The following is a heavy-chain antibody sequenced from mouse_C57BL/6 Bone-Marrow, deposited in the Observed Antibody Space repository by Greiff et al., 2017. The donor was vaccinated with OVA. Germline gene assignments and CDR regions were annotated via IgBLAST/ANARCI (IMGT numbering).Heavy chain of an antibody. Sequence: EVKLVESGGDLVKPGGSLKLSCAASGFTFSSYGMSWVRQTPDKRLEWVATISSGGSYTYYPDRVKGRFTISRDNAKNTLYLQMSSLKSEDTAMYYCARPPYYYGSSPFAYWGQGTLVTVSA. D-gene: IGHD1-1*01. CDR1: GFTFSSYG. CDR3: ARPPYYYGSSPFAY. V-gene: IGHV5-6*01. CDR2: ISSGGSYT. J-gene: IGHJ3*01.